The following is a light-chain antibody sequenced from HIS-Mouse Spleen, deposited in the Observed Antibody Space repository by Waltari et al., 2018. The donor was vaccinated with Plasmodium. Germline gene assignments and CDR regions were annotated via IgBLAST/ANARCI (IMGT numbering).Light chain of an antibody. CDR3: CSYAGSSNVV. CDR2: EGS. V-gene: IGLV2-23*01. CDR1: SNTVGRYYL. J-gene: IGLJ2*01. Sequence: QSALTQPAPVSGSPGPSITISCTGTSNTVGRYYLVSWYQQHPGKAPKLMIYEGSKRPSGVSNRFSGSKSGNTASLTISGLQAEDEADYYCCSYAGSSNVVFGGGTKLTVL.